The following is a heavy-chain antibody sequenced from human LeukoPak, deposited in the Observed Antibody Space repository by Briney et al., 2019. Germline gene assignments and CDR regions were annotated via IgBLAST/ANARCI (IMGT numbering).Heavy chain of an antibody. CDR3: AKDSPRGYYDSSGPFDY. CDR2: ISGSGGST. Sequence: GGSLRLSCAASGFTFSSYAMSWVRQAPGKGLEWVSAISGSGGSTYYADSVKGRFTISRDNSKNTLYLQMNSLRAEDTAVYYCAKDSPRGYYDSSGPFDYWGQGTLVTVSS. CDR1: GFTFSSYA. J-gene: IGHJ4*02. D-gene: IGHD3-22*01. V-gene: IGHV3-23*01.